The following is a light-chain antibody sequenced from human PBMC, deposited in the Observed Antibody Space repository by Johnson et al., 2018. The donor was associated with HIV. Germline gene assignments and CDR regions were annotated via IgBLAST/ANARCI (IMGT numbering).Light chain of an antibody. CDR1: SSNIGNNY. CDR3: GTWDSSLSDSDV. CDR2: ENN. V-gene: IGLV1-51*02. J-gene: IGLJ1*01. Sequence: LTQPPSVSAAPGQTVTISCSGSSSNIGNNYESWYQQLPGTAPKLLIYENNKRPSGIPDRFSGYKSGTSATLGITGLQTGDEADYYCGTWDSSLSDSDVFGTGTKVTVL.